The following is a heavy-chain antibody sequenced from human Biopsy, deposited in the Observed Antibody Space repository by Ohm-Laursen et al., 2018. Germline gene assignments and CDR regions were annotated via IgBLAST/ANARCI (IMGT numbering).Heavy chain of an antibody. CDR1: GGSISGYH. Sequence: GTLSLTCTVSGGSISGYHWSWIRKSPGKGLEWFAYISYTGGITSNPSLNGRATMPLDTSKNQFSLRLIYVTAADTAVYYCARMPHFDYWGQGILVTVSS. CDR3: ARMPHFDY. V-gene: IGHV4-59*01. J-gene: IGHJ4*02. CDR2: ISYTGGI. D-gene: IGHD2-2*01.